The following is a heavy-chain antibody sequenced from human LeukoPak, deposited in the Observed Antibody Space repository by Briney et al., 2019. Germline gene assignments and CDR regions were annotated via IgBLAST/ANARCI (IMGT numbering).Heavy chain of an antibody. J-gene: IGHJ4*02. D-gene: IGHD6-13*01. CDR3: AKDRIAAAGTVFRRTSPPDY. CDR1: GFTFSNAW. CDR2: IKSKTDGGTT. V-gene: IGHV3-15*01. Sequence: GGSLRLSCAASGFTFSNAWMSWVRQAPGKGLEWVGRIKSKTDGGTTDYAAPVKGRFTISGDDSKNTLYLQMNSLRAEDTAVYYCAKDRIAAAGTVFRRTSPPDYWGQGTLVTVSS.